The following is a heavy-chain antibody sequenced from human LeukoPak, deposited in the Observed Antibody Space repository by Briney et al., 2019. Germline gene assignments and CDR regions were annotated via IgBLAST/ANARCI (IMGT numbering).Heavy chain of an antibody. Sequence: SETLSLTCTVSGGSMSNYYWSWIRQPPGKGLEWIGYICYSGSTNYNPSLKSRVTISVDTSKNQFSLKLSSVTAADTAVYYCARGISPVTTDPFDYWGQGTLVTVSS. CDR2: ICYSGST. CDR3: ARGISPVTTDPFDY. CDR1: GGSMSNYY. D-gene: IGHD4-17*01. J-gene: IGHJ4*02. V-gene: IGHV4-59*01.